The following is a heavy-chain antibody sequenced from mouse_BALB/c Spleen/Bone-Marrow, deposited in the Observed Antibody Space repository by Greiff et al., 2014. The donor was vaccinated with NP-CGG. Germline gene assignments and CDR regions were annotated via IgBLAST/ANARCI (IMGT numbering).Heavy chain of an antibody. CDR3: ARPYYRCLYLDY. D-gene: IGHD2-14*01. V-gene: IGHV4-1*02. CDR2: INPDSSAI. CDR1: GFDFSRYW. J-gene: IGHJ2*01. Sequence: VQLKESGGGLVQPGGSLKLSCAASGFDFSRYWMNWVRQAPGKGLEWIGEINPDSSAITYTPSLKDNFIISRDNAKNTLYLQMSKVRSEDTALYYCARPYYRCLYLDYWGQGTTLTVSS.